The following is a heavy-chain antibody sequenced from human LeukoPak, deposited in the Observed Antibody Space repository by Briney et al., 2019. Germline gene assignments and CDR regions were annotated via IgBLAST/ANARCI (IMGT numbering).Heavy chain of an antibody. J-gene: IGHJ6*03. V-gene: IGHV1-8*01. Sequence: GASVKVSCQASGYTFTSYDINWVRQATGQGLEWMGWMNPNSGNTGYAQKFQGRVTMTRNTSISTAYMALSSLRSEDTAVYYCARLNLITIFGVVINYYYYMDAWGKGTTVTVSS. D-gene: IGHD3-3*01. CDR3: ARLNLITIFGVVINYYYYMDA. CDR1: GYTFTSYD. CDR2: MNPNSGNT.